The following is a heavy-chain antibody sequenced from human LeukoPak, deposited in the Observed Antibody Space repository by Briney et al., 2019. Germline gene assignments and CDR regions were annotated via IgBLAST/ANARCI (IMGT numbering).Heavy chain of an antibody. CDR3: ARQVYSSSPPDY. V-gene: IGHV4-4*02. CDR2: IYHSGST. CDR1: GGSISSSNW. Sequence: SETLSLTCAVSGGSISSSNWWSWVRQPPGKGLEWIREIYHSGSTNYNPSLKSRVTISVDTSKNQFSQKLSSVTAADTAVYYCARQVYSSSPPDYWGQGTLVTVSS. J-gene: IGHJ4*02. D-gene: IGHD6-6*01.